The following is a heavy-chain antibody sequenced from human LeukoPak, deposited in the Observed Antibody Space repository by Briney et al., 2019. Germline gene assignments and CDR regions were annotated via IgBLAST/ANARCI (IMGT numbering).Heavy chain of an antibody. CDR2: ISSSSSYI. CDR3: ARRGYSSGSQFDY. CDR1: GFTFSSYN. Sequence: PGGSLRLSCAASGFTFSSYNMNWVRQAPGKGLEWVSSISSSSSYIYYADSVKGRFTISRDNAKNSLYLQMNSLRAEDTAVYYCARRGYSSGSQFDYWGQGTLVTVSS. D-gene: IGHD6-19*01. V-gene: IGHV3-21*01. J-gene: IGHJ4*02.